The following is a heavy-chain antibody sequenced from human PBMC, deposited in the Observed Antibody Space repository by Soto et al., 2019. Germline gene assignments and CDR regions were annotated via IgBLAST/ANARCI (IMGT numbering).Heavy chain of an antibody. CDR3: VRGSPVAGFVR. Sequence: SETLSLTCAVYGGSLGGYYWSWLRQSPGKGLEWIGEINHSGSTSYNPSLKSRAIISPDTSKNNFSLKLTSVTAADTAVYYCVRGSPVAGFVRWGQGTLVTVSS. CDR1: GGSLGGYY. D-gene: IGHD6-19*01. J-gene: IGHJ4*02. CDR2: INHSGST. V-gene: IGHV4-34*01.